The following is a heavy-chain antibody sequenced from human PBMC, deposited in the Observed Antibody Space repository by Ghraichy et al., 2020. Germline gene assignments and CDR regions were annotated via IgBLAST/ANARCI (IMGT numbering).Heavy chain of an antibody. J-gene: IGHJ3*02. CDR3: AKDSESYNGIYDAFDI. Sequence: GESLNISCTASGFNFNNYAMSWFRQPPGKGPEWVSAIGGGGDGALYADSVKGRCTISRDDSKNTLYLQMSSLRVGDTAVYYCAKDSESYNGIYDAFDIWGQGTMVTVSS. CDR1: GFNFNNYA. V-gene: IGHV3-23*01. CDR2: IGGGGDGA. D-gene: IGHD3-10*01.